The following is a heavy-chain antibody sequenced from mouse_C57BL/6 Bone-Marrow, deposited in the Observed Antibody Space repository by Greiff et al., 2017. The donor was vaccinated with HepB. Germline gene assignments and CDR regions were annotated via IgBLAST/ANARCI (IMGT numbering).Heavy chain of an antibody. J-gene: IGHJ2*01. Sequence: EVMLVESGAELVRPGASVKLSCTASGFNIKDDYMHWVKQRPEQGLEWIGWIDPENGDTEYASKFQGKATITADTSSNTAYLQLSSLTSEDTAVYYCTTDLITTVVVGWGHGTTLTVSS. D-gene: IGHD1-1*01. V-gene: IGHV14-4*01. CDR2: IDPENGDT. CDR1: GFNIKDDY. CDR3: TTDLITTVVVG.